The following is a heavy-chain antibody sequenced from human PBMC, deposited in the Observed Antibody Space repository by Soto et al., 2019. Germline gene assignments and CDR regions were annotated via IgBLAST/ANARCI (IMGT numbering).Heavy chain of an antibody. CDR1: GFTFSSYS. CDR2: ISSGNSYI. D-gene: IGHD5-12*01. J-gene: IGHJ4*02. Sequence: SLRLSCAASGFTFSSYSMNWVRQAPGKGLEWVSSISSGNSYIYYADSVKGRFTISRDNAKNSLYLQMNSLRAEDTAVYYCARDRRDGYNFDYWGQGTLVIVSS. CDR3: ARDRRDGYNFDY. V-gene: IGHV3-21*01.